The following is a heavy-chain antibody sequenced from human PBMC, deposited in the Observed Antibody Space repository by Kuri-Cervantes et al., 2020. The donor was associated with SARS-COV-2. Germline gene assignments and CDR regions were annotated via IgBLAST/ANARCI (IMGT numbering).Heavy chain of an antibody. CDR2: IYHSGRT. CDR3: ARLRQWLDFVPSYFDY. CDR1: GYSISSAHY. J-gene: IGHJ4*02. V-gene: IGHV4-38-2*01. D-gene: IGHD6-19*01. Sequence: SQTLSLTCDVSGYSISSAHYWGWVRQPPGKGLEWIATIYHSGRTYNNPSLKSRVTISLDTSKNQFSLKLNSVTAADTAVYYCARLRQWLDFVPSYFDYWGQGTLVTVSS.